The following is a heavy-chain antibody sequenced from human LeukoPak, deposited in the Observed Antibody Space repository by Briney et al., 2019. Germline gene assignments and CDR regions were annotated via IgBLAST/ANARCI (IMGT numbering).Heavy chain of an antibody. CDR2: IYSGGRT. D-gene: IGHD3-10*01. V-gene: IGHV3-53*01. J-gene: IGHJ6*03. CDR1: GFTVSSNY. Sequence: GGSLRLSCAASGFTVSSNYMSWVRQAPGKGLEWVSVIYSGGRTYYADSVKGRFTLSRDISKNTLYLQMNSLRAEDTAVYYCARVYYGSGSLHYYYYYMNGWGKGTTVTISS. CDR3: ARVYYGSGSLHYYYYYMNG.